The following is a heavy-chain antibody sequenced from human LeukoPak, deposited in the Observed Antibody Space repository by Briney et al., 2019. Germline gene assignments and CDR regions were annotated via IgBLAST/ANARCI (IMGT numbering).Heavy chain of an antibody. CDR3: ARLARPWFGEFLYYYYMDV. Sequence: ASVKVSCKASGYTFTSYDINWVRQATGQGLEWMGWMNPNSGNTGYAQKFQGRVTMTRNTSISTAYMELSSLRSEDTAVYYCARLARPWFGEFLYYYYMDVWGKGTTVTISS. J-gene: IGHJ6*03. V-gene: IGHV1-8*01. CDR2: MNPNSGNT. CDR1: GYTFTSYD. D-gene: IGHD3-10*01.